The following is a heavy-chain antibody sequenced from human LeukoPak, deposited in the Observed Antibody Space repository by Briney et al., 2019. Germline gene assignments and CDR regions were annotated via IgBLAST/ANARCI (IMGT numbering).Heavy chain of an antibody. CDR2: ISGSGGST. J-gene: IGHJ4*02. CDR1: GFTFSSYA. Sequence: GGSLRLSCAASGFTFSSYAMSWVRQAPGKGLEWVSAISGSGGSTYYADSVKGRFTISRDNSKNTLYLQMSSLRAEDTAVYYCAKDPDDYYGSLWGQGTLVTVSS. V-gene: IGHV3-23*01. D-gene: IGHD3-10*01. CDR3: AKDPDDYYGSL.